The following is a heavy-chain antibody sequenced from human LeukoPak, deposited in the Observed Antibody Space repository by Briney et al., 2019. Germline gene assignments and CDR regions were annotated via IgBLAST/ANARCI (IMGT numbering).Heavy chain of an antibody. CDR1: GFTFDDYA. Sequence: GRSLRLSCAASGFTFDDYAMHWVRQAPGNGLEWVSGISWNSGSIGYADSVKGRFTISRDNAKNSLYLQMNSLRAEDTALYYCAKDRGGNFRYYFDYWGQGTLVTVSS. J-gene: IGHJ4*02. D-gene: IGHD4-23*01. CDR2: ISWNSGSI. V-gene: IGHV3-9*01. CDR3: AKDRGGNFRYYFDY.